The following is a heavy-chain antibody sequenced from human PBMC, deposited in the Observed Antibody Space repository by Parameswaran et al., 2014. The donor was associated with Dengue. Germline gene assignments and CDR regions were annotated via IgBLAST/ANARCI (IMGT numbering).Heavy chain of an antibody. D-gene: IGHD5-12*01. CDR3: ARDGLDIVATGFDY. Sequence: VRQAPGKGLEWVSSISSSSSYIYYADSVKGRFTISRDNAKNSLYLQMNSLRAEDTAVYYCARDGLDIVATGFDYWGQGTLVTVSS. CDR2: ISSSSSYI. V-gene: IGHV3-21*01. J-gene: IGHJ4*02.